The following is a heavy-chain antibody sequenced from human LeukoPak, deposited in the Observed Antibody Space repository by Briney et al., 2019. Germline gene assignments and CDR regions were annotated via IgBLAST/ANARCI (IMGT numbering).Heavy chain of an antibody. D-gene: IGHD3-10*01. CDR1: GFTLSGHW. CDR2: VSSDGRTT. J-gene: IGHJ3*02. V-gene: IGHV3-74*01. CDR3: ARGASGKGAFDI. Sequence: PGGSLRLSCAASGFTLSGHWMHWVRQAPGRGLVWVSRVSSDGRTTNYADSVKGRFSISRDNAKNTQYLQMNSLRAEDTAVYYCARGASGKGAFDIWGQGTMVTVSS.